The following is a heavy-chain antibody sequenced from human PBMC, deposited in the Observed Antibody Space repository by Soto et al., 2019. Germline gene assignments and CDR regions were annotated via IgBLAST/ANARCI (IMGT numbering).Heavy chain of an antibody. Sequence: QVQLVESGGGVVQPGRSLRLSCAASGFTFSSYGMHWVRQAPGKGLEWVAVISYDGSNKYYADSVKGRFTISRDNSKNPLYLQMNSLRAEDTAVYYCAKPHSGSYLGDDAFDIWGQGTMVTVSS. CDR1: GFTFSSYG. V-gene: IGHV3-30*18. D-gene: IGHD1-26*01. J-gene: IGHJ3*02. CDR2: ISYDGSNK. CDR3: AKPHSGSYLGDDAFDI.